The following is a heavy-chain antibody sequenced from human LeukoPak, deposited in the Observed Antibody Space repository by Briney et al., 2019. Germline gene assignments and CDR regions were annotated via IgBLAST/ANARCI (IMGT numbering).Heavy chain of an antibody. V-gene: IGHV3-49*03. Sequence: GRSLRLSCTASGYTFGDYALTWFRQAPGKGLEWEGFIRTKTYGEATEYAASGKGRFTFSRYDSKMIAHLQMNRLKTEDTDVYYCSRGLRFPHLWGKGTTVRVHS. CDR3: SRGLRFPHL. CDR1: GYTFGDYA. CDR2: IRTKTYGEAT. J-gene: IGHJ6*04. D-gene: IGHD3-3*01.